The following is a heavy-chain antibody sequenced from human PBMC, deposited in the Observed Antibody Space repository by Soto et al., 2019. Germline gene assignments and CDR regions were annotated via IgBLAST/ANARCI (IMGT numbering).Heavy chain of an antibody. CDR1: GFTFSSYA. CDR2: ISGSGGIT. Sequence: VGSLRLSCAASGFTFSSYAMGWVSQAPGKGLDWVSVISGSGGITYSADSVKGRFTISRDNSKNILYLQMNSLRAEDTAVYYCAKGIPDTGGYYYYSMDVWGQGTAVTVYS. J-gene: IGHJ6*02. V-gene: IGHV3-23*01. CDR3: AKGIPDTGGYYYYSMDV. D-gene: IGHD5-18*01.